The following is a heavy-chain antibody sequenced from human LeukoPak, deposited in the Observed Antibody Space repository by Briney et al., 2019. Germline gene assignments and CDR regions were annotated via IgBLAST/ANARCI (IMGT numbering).Heavy chain of an antibody. CDR2: ISYDGSKK. J-gene: IGHJ4*02. D-gene: IGHD3-3*01. Sequence: GGSLRLSCTGSGFTVNNYAVHWVRQAPGRGLEWVAIISYDGSKKYYGDSVKGRLTISRDNSKNTVYLQMSNLRADDTAVYYCARDREWGPFYFDFWGQGTLVTVSS. CDR1: GFTVNNYA. V-gene: IGHV3-30*04. CDR3: ARDREWGPFYFDF.